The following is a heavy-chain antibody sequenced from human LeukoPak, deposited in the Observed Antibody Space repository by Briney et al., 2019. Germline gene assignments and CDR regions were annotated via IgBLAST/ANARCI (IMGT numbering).Heavy chain of an antibody. D-gene: IGHD2-2*01. Sequence: SETPSLTCAVYGGSFSGYYWSWIRQPPGKGLEWIGEINHSGSTNYNPSLKSRVTISVDTSKNQFSLKLSSVTAADTAVYYCARFVVVPAAMLDYWGQGTLVTVSS. CDR3: ARFVVVPAAMLDY. CDR2: INHSGST. V-gene: IGHV4-34*01. J-gene: IGHJ4*02. CDR1: GGSFSGYY.